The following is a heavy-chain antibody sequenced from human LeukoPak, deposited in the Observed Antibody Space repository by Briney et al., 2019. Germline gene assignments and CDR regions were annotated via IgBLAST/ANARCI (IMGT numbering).Heavy chain of an antibody. CDR2: IREDGIEK. D-gene: IGHD1-26*01. Sequence: PGGSLRLSCAASEFTFSRYWMTWVRQAPGKGLEWMANIREDGIEKYYVDSVKGRFTISRDNAKNSLYLQMNSLRAEDTAVYYCARALQLGIYYSRYFDHWGQGTLVTVSS. J-gene: IGHJ4*02. CDR1: EFTFSRYW. CDR3: ARALQLGIYYSRYFDH. V-gene: IGHV3-7*03.